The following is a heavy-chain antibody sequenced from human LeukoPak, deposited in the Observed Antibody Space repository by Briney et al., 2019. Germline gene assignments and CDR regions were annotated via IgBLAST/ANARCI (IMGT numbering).Heavy chain of an antibody. CDR2: IYSGGST. V-gene: IGHV3-53*04. CDR3: AREYYYDSSGYPYGMDV. CDR1: GFTFSSYA. J-gene: IGHJ6*02. Sequence: GGSLRLSCAASGFTFSSYAMSWVRQAPGKGLGWVSVIYSGGSTYYADSVKGRFTISRHNSKNTLYLQMNSLRAEDTAVYYCAREYYYDSSGYPYGMDVWGQGTTVTVSS. D-gene: IGHD3-22*01.